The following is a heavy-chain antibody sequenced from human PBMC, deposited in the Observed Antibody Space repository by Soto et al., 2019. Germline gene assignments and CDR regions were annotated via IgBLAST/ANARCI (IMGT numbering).Heavy chain of an antibody. CDR3: AKDDDTIFGVVIIPYFDY. CDR2: ISGSGGSI. CDR1: GFTFSNYA. J-gene: IGHJ4*02. D-gene: IGHD3-3*01. Sequence: PGGSLRLSCVVSGFTFSNYAMNWVRQVPGKGLEWVSGISGSGGSIYYVDSVKGRFTISRDNSKNTLYLQMNSLRAEDTAVYYCAKDDDTIFGVVIIPYFDYWGQGTLVTVSS. V-gene: IGHV3-23*01.